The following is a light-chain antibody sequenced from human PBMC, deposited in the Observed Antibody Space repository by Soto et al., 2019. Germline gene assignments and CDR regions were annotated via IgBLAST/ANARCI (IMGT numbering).Light chain of an antibody. CDR3: QHYNNGPHT. J-gene: IGKJ4*01. Sequence: DIVMTQSPATLSVSPGERATLSCRASQSVASNLAWYQQRPGQAPRLLIYGASTRATGVPVRFSGSGSGTEFTLTISRLQSEDFAVYCCQHYNNGPHTFGGGTKVEIK. CDR2: GAS. CDR1: QSVASN. V-gene: IGKV3-15*01.